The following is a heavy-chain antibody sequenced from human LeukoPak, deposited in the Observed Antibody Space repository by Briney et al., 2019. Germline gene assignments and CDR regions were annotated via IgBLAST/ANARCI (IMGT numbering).Heavy chain of an antibody. V-gene: IGHV4-4*07. CDR3: AREKVVAGPPAKNPGDH. J-gene: IGHJ4*02. D-gene: IGHD6-19*01. CDR2: IYTSGTT. Sequence: SETLSLTCTVSGGSISNYYWNWIRQPAGKGLEWIGRIYTSGTTNYNPSLKSRVSMSVDTSKNQFSLKLSSVTASDTAVYYCAREKVVAGPPAKNPGDHGGQGPLVTVSS. CDR1: GGSISNYY.